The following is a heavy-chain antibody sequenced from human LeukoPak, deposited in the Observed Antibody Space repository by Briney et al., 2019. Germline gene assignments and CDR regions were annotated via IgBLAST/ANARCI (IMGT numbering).Heavy chain of an antibody. D-gene: IGHD4-23*01. CDR2: ISSSSSTI. V-gene: IGHV3-48*01. Sequence: GGSLRLSCAASGFTFSSYSMNWVRQAPGKGLEWVSYISSSSSTIYYADSVKGRFTISRDNAKNSLYLQMNSLRAEDTAVYYCARRAGGYSHPYDYWGQGILVTVSS. CDR1: GFTFSSYS. CDR3: ARRAGGYSHPYDY. J-gene: IGHJ4*02.